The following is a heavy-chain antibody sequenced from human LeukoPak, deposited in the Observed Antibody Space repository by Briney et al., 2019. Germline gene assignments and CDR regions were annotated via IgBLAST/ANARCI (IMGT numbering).Heavy chain of an antibody. J-gene: IGHJ6*02. Sequence: ASVKVSCKASGYTFTGYYMHWVRQAPGQGLEWMGWINPNSGGTNYAQKFQGRVTMTRDTSISTAYMELSRLRSEDTAVYYCAGERYYDFWSGYLAYYYYYGMDVWGQGTTVTVSS. CDR2: INPNSGGT. D-gene: IGHD3-3*01. V-gene: IGHV1-2*02. CDR3: AGERYYDFWSGYLAYYYYYGMDV. CDR1: GYTFTGYY.